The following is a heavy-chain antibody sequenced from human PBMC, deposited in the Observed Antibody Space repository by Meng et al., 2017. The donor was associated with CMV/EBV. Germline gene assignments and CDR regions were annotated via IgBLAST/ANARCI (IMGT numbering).Heavy chain of an antibody. CDR1: GYSFTNYW. V-gene: IGHV5-51*01. J-gene: IGHJ4*02. CDR2: IYPGDSDT. Sequence: KVSCKVSGYSFTNYWIGWVRQMPGKGLEWLGIIYPGDSDTRYSPSFQGQVTISADKSISTAYLRWSSLKASDTAIYYCARHSAPNVAASGVIYFDYWGQGTLVTVSS. D-gene: IGHD6-13*01. CDR3: ARHSAPNVAASGVIYFDY.